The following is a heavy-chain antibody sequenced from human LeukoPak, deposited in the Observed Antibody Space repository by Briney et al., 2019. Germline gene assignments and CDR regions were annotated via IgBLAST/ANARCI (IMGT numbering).Heavy chain of an antibody. V-gene: IGHV1-2*02. Sequence: ASVKVSCKASGYTFTGYYMHWVRQAPGQGLEWMGWISPNSGGTNYAQKFQGRVTMTRDTSISTAYMELSRLRSDDTAVYYCARDLYYYDSSGSLGYWGQGTLVTVSS. J-gene: IGHJ4*02. CDR3: ARDLYYYDSSGSLGY. CDR2: ISPNSGGT. CDR1: GYTFTGYY. D-gene: IGHD3-22*01.